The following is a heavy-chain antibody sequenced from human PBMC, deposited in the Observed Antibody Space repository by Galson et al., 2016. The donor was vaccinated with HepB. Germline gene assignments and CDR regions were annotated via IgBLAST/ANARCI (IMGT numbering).Heavy chain of an antibody. V-gene: IGHV3-23*01. CDR3: AKAEGLSASGYWLADS. D-gene: IGHD5-12*01. CDR2: ISGSGYST. Sequence: SLRLSCAASGFTFSNYAMSWVRQAPGKGLEWVSGISGSGYSTFYADSVQGRFTISRDNSKSTLYLQMNSLRAKDTAVYYCAKAEGLSASGYWLADSWGQGTLVTVSS. J-gene: IGHJ4*02. CDR1: GFTFSNYA.